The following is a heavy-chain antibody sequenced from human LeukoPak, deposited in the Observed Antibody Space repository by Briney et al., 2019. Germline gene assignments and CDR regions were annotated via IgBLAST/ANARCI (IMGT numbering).Heavy chain of an antibody. CDR3: AKGTCGSGGSCYSRTD. D-gene: IGHD2-15*01. CDR2: ISGSSGST. J-gene: IGHJ4*02. CDR1: GFTFSSYA. Sequence: GGSLRLSCAASGFTFSSYAMSWVRQAPGKGLEWVSAISGSSGSTFYAESVKGRFTISRDNSKNTLYLQMNSLRAEDTAVYFCAKGTCGSGGSCYSRTDWGQGTLVTVSS. V-gene: IGHV3-23*01.